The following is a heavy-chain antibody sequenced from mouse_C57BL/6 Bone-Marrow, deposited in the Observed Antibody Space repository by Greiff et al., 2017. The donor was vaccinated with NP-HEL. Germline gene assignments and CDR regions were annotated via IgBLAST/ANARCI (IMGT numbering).Heavy chain of an antibody. D-gene: IGHD3-1*01. Sequence: EVQLVESGGGLVKPGGSLKLSCAASGFTFSSYAMSWVRQTPEKRLEWVATISDGGSYTYYPDNVKGRFTISRDNAKNNLYLQMSHLKSEDTAMYYCARVGGRRAWFAYWGQGTLVTVSA. CDR2: ISDGGSYT. CDR1: GFTFSSYA. J-gene: IGHJ3*01. CDR3: ARVGGRRAWFAY. V-gene: IGHV5-4*01.